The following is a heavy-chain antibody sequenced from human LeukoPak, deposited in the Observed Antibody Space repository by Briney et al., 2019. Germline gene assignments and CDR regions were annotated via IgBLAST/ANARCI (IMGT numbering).Heavy chain of an antibody. CDR1: GGSISSSSYY. V-gene: IGHV4-39*01. Sequence: SETLSLTCTVSGGSISSSSYYWGWIRQPPGKGLEWIGSIYYSGSTYYNPSLKSRVTISVDTSKNQFSLKLSSVTAADTAVYYCARHLWLNYYYGMDVWGQGTTVTVSS. D-gene: IGHD5-18*01. J-gene: IGHJ6*02. CDR2: IYYSGST. CDR3: ARHLWLNYYYGMDV.